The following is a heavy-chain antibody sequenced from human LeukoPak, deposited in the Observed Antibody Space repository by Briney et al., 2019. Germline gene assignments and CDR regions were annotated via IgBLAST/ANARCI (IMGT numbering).Heavy chain of an antibody. CDR3: ARGGRANGVYDAFDI. Sequence: GGSLRLSCAASGFTFSSYEMNWVRQAPGKGLEWVSYISSSGSTIYYADSVKGRFTISRDNAKNSLYLQMNTLRAEDTALYYCARGGRANGVYDAFDIWGQGTIVTVSS. CDR1: GFTFSSYE. D-gene: IGHD2-8*01. CDR2: ISSSGSTI. J-gene: IGHJ3*02. V-gene: IGHV3-48*03.